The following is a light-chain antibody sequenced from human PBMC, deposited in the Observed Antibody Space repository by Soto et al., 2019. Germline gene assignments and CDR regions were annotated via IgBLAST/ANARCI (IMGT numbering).Light chain of an antibody. Sequence: QSALTQPASVSGSPGQSITISCTGTGSDVGGFKYVSWYQQLPCKAPKLMIYDVSYRPSGVSDRYSGSKSGNTASLIISGLQAEDEADYYCSSYASSSPFVFGTGTKLTVL. CDR2: DVS. CDR1: GSDVGGFKY. J-gene: IGLJ1*01. CDR3: SSYASSSPFV. V-gene: IGLV2-14*01.